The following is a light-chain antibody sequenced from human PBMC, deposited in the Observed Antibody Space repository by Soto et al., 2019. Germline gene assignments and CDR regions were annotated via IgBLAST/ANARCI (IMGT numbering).Light chain of an antibody. CDR1: QSVGVY. Sequence: EIVVTQSPATLSLSPGERATLSCRASQSVGVYLDWYQQRPGQAPRLLIHDASNRATGIPARFSGSGSGTDFTLTISSLEPEDFAVYHCQQRSNWPLWTFGQGTRV. J-gene: IGKJ1*01. CDR2: DAS. V-gene: IGKV3-11*01. CDR3: QQRSNWPLWT.